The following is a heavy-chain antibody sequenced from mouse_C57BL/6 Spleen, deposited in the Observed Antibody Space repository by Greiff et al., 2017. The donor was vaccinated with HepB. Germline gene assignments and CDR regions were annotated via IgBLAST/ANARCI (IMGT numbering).Heavy chain of an antibody. CDR1: GFSLTSYA. J-gene: IGHJ4*01. V-gene: IGHV2-9-1*01. CDR2: IWTGGGT. CDR3: ARGETYYSNYGAMDY. D-gene: IGHD2-5*01. Sequence: VKLQESGPGLVAPSQSLSITCTVSGFSLTSYAISWVRQPPGKGLEWLGVIWTGGGTNYNSALKSRLSISKDNSKSQVFLKMNSLQTDDTARYYCARGETYYSNYGAMDYWGQGTSVTVSS.